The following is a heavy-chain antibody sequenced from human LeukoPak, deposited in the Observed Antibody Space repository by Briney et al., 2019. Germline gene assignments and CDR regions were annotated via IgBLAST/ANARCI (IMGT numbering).Heavy chain of an antibody. CDR2: IYYSGST. D-gene: IGHD6-13*01. CDR3: ARAYSSSWYFNWFDP. CDR1: GGSISSYY. Sequence: SETLSLTCTVSGGSISSYYWSWIRQPPGKGLEWIGYIYYSGSTNYNPSLKSRVTISVDTSKNQFSLKLSSVTAADTAVYYCARAYSSSWYFNWFDPWGQGTLVTVSS. V-gene: IGHV4-59*08. J-gene: IGHJ5*02.